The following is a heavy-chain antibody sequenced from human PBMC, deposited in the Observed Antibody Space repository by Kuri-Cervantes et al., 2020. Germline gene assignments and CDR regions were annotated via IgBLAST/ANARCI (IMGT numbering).Heavy chain of an antibody. CDR3: AKQAIVVVRYYYYYMDV. CDR1: GFTFSIYS. D-gene: IGHD2-2*01. V-gene: IGHV3-21*04. Sequence: GGSLRLSCAASGFTFSIYSMNWVRQAPGKGLEWVSSISSSSSYIYYADSVKGRFTISRDNSKNTLYLQMNSLRAEDTAVYYCAKQAIVVVRYYYYYMDVWGKGTTVTVS. J-gene: IGHJ6*03. CDR2: ISSSSSYI.